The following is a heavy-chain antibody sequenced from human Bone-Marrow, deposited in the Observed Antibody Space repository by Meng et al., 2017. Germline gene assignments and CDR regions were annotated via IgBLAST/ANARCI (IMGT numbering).Heavy chain of an antibody. CDR3: ASHDYGDYDY. J-gene: IGHJ4*02. Sequence: GESLKISCAASGFTSSSYSMNWGRQAPGKGLEWVSSISSSSSYIYYAASVKCRFTNSRDNAKNSLYLQINSLRAEDTAVYYVASHDYGDYDYWGQGTLVTVSS. CDR1: GFTSSSYS. D-gene: IGHD4-17*01. V-gene: IGHV3-21*01. CDR2: ISSSSSYI.